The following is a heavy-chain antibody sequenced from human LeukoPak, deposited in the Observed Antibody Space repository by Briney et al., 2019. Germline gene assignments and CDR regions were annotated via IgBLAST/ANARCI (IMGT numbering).Heavy chain of an antibody. CDR1: GFTVITND. Sequence: GGSLRLSCAASGFTVITNDMTWVRQAPGKGLEWVSVLYSDGNTKYADSVQGRFTISRDNSNNTLYLEMNSLSPDDTAVYYCARGVEPLAANTLAYWGQGTLVTVSS. D-gene: IGHD1-14*01. J-gene: IGHJ4*02. V-gene: IGHV3-53*01. CDR2: LYSDGNT. CDR3: ARGVEPLAANTLAY.